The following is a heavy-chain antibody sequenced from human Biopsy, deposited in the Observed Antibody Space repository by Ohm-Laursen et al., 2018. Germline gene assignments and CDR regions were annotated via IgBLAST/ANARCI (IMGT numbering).Heavy chain of an antibody. Sequence: SVKVSCKVSGDTFNKYGIFWVRQAPGQGLEWMGRIIPIVDIVNYAQRLQGRVTMTADKSTSTAYLDLSSLISEDTAVYYCARGGSGSGYYGMDVWGQGTTVTVSS. D-gene: IGHD3-10*01. CDR3: ARGGSGSGYYGMDV. CDR1: GDTFNKYG. J-gene: IGHJ6*02. CDR2: IIPIVDIV. V-gene: IGHV1-69*04.